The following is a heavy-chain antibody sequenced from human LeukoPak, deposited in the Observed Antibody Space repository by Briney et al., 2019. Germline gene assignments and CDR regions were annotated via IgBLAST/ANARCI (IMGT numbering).Heavy chain of an antibody. CDR3: AAGGSSTLGNFDY. J-gene: IGHJ4*02. V-gene: IGHV4-34*01. Sequence: SETLSLTCAVYGGSFSGYYWSWIRQPPGKGLEWIGEINHSGSTNYNPSLKSRVTISVDTSKNQFSLKLSSVTAADTAVYYCAAGGSSTLGNFDYWGQGTLVTVSS. CDR1: GGSFSGYY. CDR2: INHSGST. D-gene: IGHD4-23*01.